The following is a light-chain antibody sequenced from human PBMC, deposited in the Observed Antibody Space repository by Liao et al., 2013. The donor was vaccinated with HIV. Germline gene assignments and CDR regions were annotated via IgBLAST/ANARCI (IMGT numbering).Light chain of an antibody. CDR1: NLGEKS. V-gene: IGLV3-1*01. CDR2: QDT. J-gene: IGLJ1*01. CDR3: QAWDSSTYV. Sequence: SYELTQPPSVSVFSGQTASISCSGDNLGEKSASWYQQKPGQSPVLVIYQDTKRPSGIPERFSASNSGNTATLTISGTQAMDEADYYCQAWDSSTYVFGTGTKVTVL.